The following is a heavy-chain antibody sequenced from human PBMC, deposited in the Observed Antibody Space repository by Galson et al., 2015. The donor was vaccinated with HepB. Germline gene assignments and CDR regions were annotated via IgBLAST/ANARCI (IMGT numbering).Heavy chain of an antibody. CDR1: GFTFGTYS. CDR2: ITRSSDYI. CDR3: ARVGGTSSGYYFDY. Sequence: SLRLSCAASGFTFGTYSMNWVRQAPGKGLEWVSSITRSSDYIYYADSVKGRFTISRDNARNSLFLQMNSLRAEDTAVYFCARVGGTSSGYYFDYWGRGTLVTVSS. V-gene: IGHV3-21*01. J-gene: IGHJ4*02. D-gene: IGHD6-6*01.